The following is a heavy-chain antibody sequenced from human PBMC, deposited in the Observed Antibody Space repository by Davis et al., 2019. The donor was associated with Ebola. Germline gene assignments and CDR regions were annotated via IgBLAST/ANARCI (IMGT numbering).Heavy chain of an antibody. Sequence: DSVKGRFTVSRDDSKNTLYLQMNSLRAEDTGRYYCATRGTYGDYVFDSWGQGTLVTVSS. D-gene: IGHD4-17*01. V-gene: IGHV3-30*07. CDR3: ATRGTYGDYVFDS. J-gene: IGHJ4*02.